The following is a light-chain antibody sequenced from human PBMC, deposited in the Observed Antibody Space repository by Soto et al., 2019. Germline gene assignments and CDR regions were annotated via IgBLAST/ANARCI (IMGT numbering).Light chain of an antibody. CDR2: AAS. V-gene: IGKV1-8*01. CDR1: QGISSY. Sequence: AIRMTQSPSSLSASTGDRVTITCRASQGISSYLAWYQQKPGKAPKLLIYAASTLQGGVPSRFSGSGSGTDFTLTISCLQSEDFATYYCQQYYSYPRTFGQWTKVEIK. J-gene: IGKJ1*01. CDR3: QQYYSYPRT.